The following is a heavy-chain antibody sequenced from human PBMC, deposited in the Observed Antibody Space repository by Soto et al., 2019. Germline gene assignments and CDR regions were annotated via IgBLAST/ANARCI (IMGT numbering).Heavy chain of an antibody. CDR3: ALLRAWYLDY. V-gene: IGHV3-23*01. CDR2: ITSSALNT. D-gene: IGHD3-16*01. Sequence: SGGSLRLSCTPSAFTLSDYAWSWVRQAPGKGLEWVSTITSSALNTYYPGCVKGRFTISRDNSKNTLFLQMNSLRVEDTAVYYCALLRAWYLDYWGQGTLVTVSS. CDR1: AFTLSDYA. J-gene: IGHJ4*02.